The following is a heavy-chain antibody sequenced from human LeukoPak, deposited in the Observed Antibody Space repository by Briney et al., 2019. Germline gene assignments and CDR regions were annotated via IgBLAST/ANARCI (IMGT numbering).Heavy chain of an antibody. CDR1: GFTFSSYS. D-gene: IGHD5-12*01. CDR3: ARDYSGYDGSFDY. J-gene: IGHJ4*02. Sequence: GGSLRLSCAASGFTFSSYSMNWVRQAPGKGLEWVSSISSSSSYIYYAASVKGRFTISRDNAKNSLYLQMNSLRAEDTAVYYCARDYSGYDGSFDYWGQGTLVTVSS. V-gene: IGHV3-21*01. CDR2: ISSSSSYI.